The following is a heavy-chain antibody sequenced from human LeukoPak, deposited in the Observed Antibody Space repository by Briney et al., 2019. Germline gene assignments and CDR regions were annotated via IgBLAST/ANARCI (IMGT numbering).Heavy chain of an antibody. V-gene: IGHV4-59*01. CDR2: ITYAGST. J-gene: IGHJ4*02. Sequence: SETLSLTCTVSGSSITNYYWSWIRQSPGKGLEWIGYITYAGSTNYNPSLKSRVSISRDTSKNEFFLKVTSVTAADTAVYYCARVVEFQRQFDYWGQGVLVTVSS. CDR1: GSSITNYY. CDR3: ARVVEFQRQFDY. D-gene: IGHD6-25*01.